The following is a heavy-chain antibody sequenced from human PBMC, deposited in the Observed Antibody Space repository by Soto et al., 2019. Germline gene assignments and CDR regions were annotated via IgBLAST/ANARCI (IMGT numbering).Heavy chain of an antibody. CDR1: GGSITYGGYY. CDR3: ARGASVFDY. Sequence: QVQLKESGPGLVKPSQTLSLTCTVSGGSITYGGYYWTWIRQQPGKGLEWIGRVYHNGDTDFNPSLKSRLTMSVDTSRNHFSLTVNSVTAADTAVYYCARGASVFDYWGQGALVTVSS. CDR2: VYHNGDT. V-gene: IGHV4-31*03. J-gene: IGHJ4*02.